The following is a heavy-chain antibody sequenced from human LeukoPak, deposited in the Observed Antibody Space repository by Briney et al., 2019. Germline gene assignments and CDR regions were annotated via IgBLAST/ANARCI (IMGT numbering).Heavy chain of an antibody. CDR3: AKPSGTYRSDAFDF. Sequence: GESLKISCQTSGYSFSNYWIAWVRQMPGKGLEWMGIVWPGDSDTKYSPSFQGQVTISADKSISTTYLQWSSLKASDTAMYFCAKPSGTYRSDAFDFWGQGTMVTVSS. J-gene: IGHJ3*01. CDR2: VWPGDSDT. V-gene: IGHV5-51*01. D-gene: IGHD1-26*01. CDR1: GYSFSNYW.